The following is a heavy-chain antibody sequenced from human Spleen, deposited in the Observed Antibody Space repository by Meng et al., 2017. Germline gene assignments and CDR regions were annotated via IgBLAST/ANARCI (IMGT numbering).Heavy chain of an antibody. J-gene: IGHJ3*02. Sequence: SETLSLTCTVSGGSVSYYFWSWIRQPAGKGLEWIGRIYTSGSNNYNPSLKGRVTLSVDTSKNQFSLKLSSVTAADTAVYYCARVGWTDAFDIWGQGTMVTV. V-gene: IGHV4-4*07. CDR2: IYTSGSN. CDR1: GGSVSYYF. D-gene: IGHD6-19*01. CDR3: ARVGWTDAFDI.